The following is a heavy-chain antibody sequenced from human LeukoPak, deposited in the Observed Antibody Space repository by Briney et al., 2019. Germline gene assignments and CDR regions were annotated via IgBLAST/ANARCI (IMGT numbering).Heavy chain of an antibody. Sequence: GGSLRLSCAASGFTFTSYWMHWVRQAPGKGLVWVSRIKTDGSIINYADSVKGRFTISRDDAKNTLYLQMNSLRAEDTAVYYCAGGAGWSIDYWGQGTLVTVSS. V-gene: IGHV3-74*01. CDR1: GFTFTSYW. CDR3: AGGAGWSIDY. D-gene: IGHD2-15*01. J-gene: IGHJ4*02. CDR2: IKTDGSII.